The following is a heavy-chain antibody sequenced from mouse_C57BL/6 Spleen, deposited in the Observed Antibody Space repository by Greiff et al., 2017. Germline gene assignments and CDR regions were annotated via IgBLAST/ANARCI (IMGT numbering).Heavy chain of an antibody. V-gene: IGHV1-64*01. CDR3: SIITTVVDY. D-gene: IGHD1-1*01. J-gene: IGHJ4*01. CDR1: GYTFTSYW. Sequence: QVQLQQSGAELVKPGASVKLSCKASGYTFTSYWMHWVKQRPGQGLEWIGMIHPNSGSTNYNEKFKSKATLTVDKSSSTAYMQLSSLTSEDSAVYYCSIITTVVDYWGQGTSVTVSS. CDR2: IHPNSGST.